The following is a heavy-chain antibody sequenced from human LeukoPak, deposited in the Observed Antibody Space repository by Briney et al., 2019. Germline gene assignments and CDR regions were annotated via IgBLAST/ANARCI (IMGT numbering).Heavy chain of an antibody. CDR3: ARGYTKDMTSVTDFEY. J-gene: IGHJ4*02. CDR2: INTNTGNP. V-gene: IGHV7-4-1*02. Sequence: PVASVKVSCTASGYTFTSYAMNWVRQAPGQGLEWMGWINTNTGNPMYAQGFTGRFVFSLDTSVSTAYLQISSLKAEDTAVYYSARGYTKDMTSVTDFEYWGQGTLVTVSS. CDR1: GYTFTSYA. D-gene: IGHD4-17*01.